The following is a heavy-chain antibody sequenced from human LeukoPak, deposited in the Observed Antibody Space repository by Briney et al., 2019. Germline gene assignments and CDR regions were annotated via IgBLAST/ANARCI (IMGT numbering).Heavy chain of an antibody. J-gene: IGHJ5*02. CDR3: ARVRIVVVPAAILRFDP. D-gene: IGHD2-2*01. V-gene: IGHV4-39*07. CDR1: GGSISSSSYY. Sequence: SETLSLTCTVSGGSISSSSYYWGWIRQPPGKGLEWIGRIYYSGSTYYNPSLKSRVTISVDTSKNQFSLKLSSVTAADTAVYYCARVRIVVVPAAILRFDPWGQGTLVTVSS. CDR2: IYYSGST.